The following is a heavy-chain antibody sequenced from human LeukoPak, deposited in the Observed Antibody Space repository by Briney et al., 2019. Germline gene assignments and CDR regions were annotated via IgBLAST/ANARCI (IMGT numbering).Heavy chain of an antibody. V-gene: IGHV1-2*02. J-gene: IGHJ4*02. CDR2: INPNSGGT. CDR1: GYTFTSYG. CDR3: ARDGGSGSLFDY. Sequence: ASVKVSCTASGYTFTSYGISWVRQAPGQGLEWMGWINPNSGGTNYAQKFQGRVTMTRDTSISTAYMELSRLRSDDTAVYYCARDGGSGSLFDYWGQGTLVTVSS. D-gene: IGHD1-26*01.